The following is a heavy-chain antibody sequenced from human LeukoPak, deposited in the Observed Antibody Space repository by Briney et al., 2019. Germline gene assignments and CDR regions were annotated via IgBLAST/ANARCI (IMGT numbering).Heavy chain of an antibody. J-gene: IGHJ5*02. V-gene: IGHV4-30-4*01. D-gene: IGHD2-2*02. CDR3: ARLGYCSSTSCYTLQGWFDP. Sequence: SQTLSLTCTVSGGSISSGDYYWSWIRQPPGKGLEWIGYIYYSGSTYYNPSLKSRVTISVDTSKNQFSLKLSSVTAADTAVYYCARLGYCSSTSCYTLQGWFDPWAREPWSPSPQ. CDR1: GGSISSGDYY. CDR2: IYYSGST.